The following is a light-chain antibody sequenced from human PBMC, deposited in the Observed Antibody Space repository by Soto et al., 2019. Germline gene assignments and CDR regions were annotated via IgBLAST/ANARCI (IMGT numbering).Light chain of an antibody. Sequence: AIRMTQSPSSLSASTGDSITITCRASQGISSYLAWFQQKPGAAPKLLIYAAATLQSGVPSRFSGSGYGTDFTLTISCLQSEDFATYYCQHYYNYPYSFGQGTKLEIK. V-gene: IGKV1-8*01. CDR2: AAA. CDR1: QGISSY. J-gene: IGKJ2*01. CDR3: QHYYNYPYS.